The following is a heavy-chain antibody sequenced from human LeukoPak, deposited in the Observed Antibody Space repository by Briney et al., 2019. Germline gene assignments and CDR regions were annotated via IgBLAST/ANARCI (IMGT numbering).Heavy chain of an antibody. CDR2: ISYDGSNN. Sequence: GGSLRLSCAASGFTFSRYGMHWVRQASGKGLEWVAVISYDGSNNYYTDSVKGRFTISRDNSKNTLYLQMNSLRAEDSAVYYCAKMVWFGTHDFDYWGQGTLVTVSS. CDR3: AKMVWFGTHDFDY. D-gene: IGHD3-10*01. CDR1: GFTFSRYG. V-gene: IGHV3-30*18. J-gene: IGHJ4*02.